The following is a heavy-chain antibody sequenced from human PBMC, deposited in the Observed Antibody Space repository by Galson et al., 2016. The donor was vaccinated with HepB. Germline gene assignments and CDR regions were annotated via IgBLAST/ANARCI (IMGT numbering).Heavy chain of an antibody. J-gene: IGHJ3*02. V-gene: IGHV3-23*01. CDR3: ARDFRGRESYNGFDI. CDR1: GFTFSSYA. D-gene: IGHD3-16*01. CDR2: ISGSGDRT. Sequence: SLRLSCAASGFTFSSYAMTWVRQAPGKGLEWVSSISGSGDRTYYADSVKGRFTISRDNSNNTLHLQMNSLRPEDTAVYYCARDFRGRESYNGFDIWGQGTMVTVSS.